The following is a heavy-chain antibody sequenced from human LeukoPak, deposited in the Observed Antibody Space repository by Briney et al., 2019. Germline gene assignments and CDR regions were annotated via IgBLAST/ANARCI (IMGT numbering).Heavy chain of an antibody. V-gene: IGHV1-69*01. CDR1: GGTFISYA. D-gene: IGHD6-19*01. J-gene: IGHJ4*02. CDR2: IIPIFGTA. Sequence: ASVKVSCKASGGTFISYAISWVRQAPGQGLEWMGGIIPIFGTANYAQKFQGRVTITADESTSTAYMELRSLRSDDTAVYYCARLTQQWLLLGYWGQGTLVTVSS. CDR3: ARLTQQWLLLGY.